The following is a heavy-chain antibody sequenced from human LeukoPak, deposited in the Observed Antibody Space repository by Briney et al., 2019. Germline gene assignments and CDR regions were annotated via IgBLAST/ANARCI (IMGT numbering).Heavy chain of an antibody. CDR2: INHSGST. D-gene: IGHD4-17*01. CDR3: ARDDYGDHEYFQH. V-gene: IGHV4-34*01. J-gene: IGHJ1*01. CDR1: GGSFSGYY. Sequence: PSETLSLTCAVYGGSFSGYYWSWIRQPPGKGLEWIGEINHSGSTNYNPSLKSRVTISVDTSKNQFSLKLSSVTAADTAVYYCARDDYGDHEYFQHWGQGTLVTVSS.